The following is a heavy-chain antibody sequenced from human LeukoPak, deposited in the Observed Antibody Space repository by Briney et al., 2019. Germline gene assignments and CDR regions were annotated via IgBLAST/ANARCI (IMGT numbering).Heavy chain of an antibody. V-gene: IGHV3-74*01. Sequence: PGGSLRLSCAASGFPFNNYWLHWVRQSPGKGLICVARIGHDGSGAGYADSVKGRFTISRDNSKNTLFLQMNSLRAEDTAVYYCAKHYGSGSYYNYFDYWGQGTLVSVSS. CDR1: GFPFNNYW. J-gene: IGHJ4*02. CDR2: IGHDGSGA. CDR3: AKHYGSGSYYNYFDY. D-gene: IGHD3-10*01.